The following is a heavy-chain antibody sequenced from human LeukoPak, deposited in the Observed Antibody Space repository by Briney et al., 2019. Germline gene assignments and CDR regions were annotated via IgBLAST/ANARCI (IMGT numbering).Heavy chain of an antibody. D-gene: IGHD3-10*01. Sequence: PGGSLRLSCAASGFTFSSYSMNWVRQAPGKGRDWASPISSSSSYIYYADSVKGRFTISRDNAKNSLYLQMNSLRAEDTAVYYCARTMVRGVTHPYWFDPWGQGTLVTVSS. CDR3: ARTMVRGVTHPYWFDP. CDR2: ISSSSSYI. CDR1: GFTFSSYS. J-gene: IGHJ5*02. V-gene: IGHV3-21*01.